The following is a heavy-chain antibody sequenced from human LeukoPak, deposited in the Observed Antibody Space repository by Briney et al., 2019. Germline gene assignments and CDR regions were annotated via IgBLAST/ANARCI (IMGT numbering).Heavy chain of an antibody. CDR1: GYTFTGYY. CDR2: INPNSGGT. Sequence: ASVKVSCKASGYTFTGYYIHWARQAPGQGLEWMGWINPNSGGTNYAQKFQGRVTMTRDTSISTAYMELSRLRSDDTAVYYCARDSNDSSGSEYFQHWGQGTLVTVSS. D-gene: IGHD3-22*01. J-gene: IGHJ1*01. CDR3: ARDSNDSSGSEYFQH. V-gene: IGHV1-2*02.